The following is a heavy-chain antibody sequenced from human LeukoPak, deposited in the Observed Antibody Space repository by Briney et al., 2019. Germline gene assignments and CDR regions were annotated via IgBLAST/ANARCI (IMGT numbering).Heavy chain of an antibody. V-gene: IGHV1-3*01. CDR1: GYTFTSYA. D-gene: IGHD2-2*01. CDR2: INAGNGNT. Sequence: GASVKVSCKASGYTFTSYAMHWVRQGPGQSIEWMGWINAGNGNTKYSQKFQGRVTITRGTSASTAYMELSSLRSEDTAVYYCASTGYCSSTSCYLSWFDPCGQGTLVTVSS. CDR3: ASTGYCSSTSCYLSWFDP. J-gene: IGHJ5*02.